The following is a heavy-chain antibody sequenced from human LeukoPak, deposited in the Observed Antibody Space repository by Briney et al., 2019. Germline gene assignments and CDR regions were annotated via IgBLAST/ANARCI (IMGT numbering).Heavy chain of an antibody. J-gene: IGHJ4*02. D-gene: IGHD3-9*01. Sequence: ASVKVSCKASGYTFTSYAMHWVRQAPGQRLEWMGWINAGNGNTKYSQKFQGRVTITRDTSASIAYMELSSLRSEDTAVYYCARDFYDILTGYHYYFDYWGQGTLVTVSS. CDR3: ARDFYDILTGYHYYFDY. CDR2: INAGNGNT. V-gene: IGHV1-3*01. CDR1: GYTFTSYA.